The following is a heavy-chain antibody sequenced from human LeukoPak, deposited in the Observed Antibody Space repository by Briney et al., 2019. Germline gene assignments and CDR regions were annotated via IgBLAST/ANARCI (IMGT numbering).Heavy chain of an antibody. CDR2: IYYSGST. Sequence: SETLSLTCTVSGGSISSYYWSWIRQPPGKGLEWIGYIYYSGSTNYNPSLKSRVTISVDTSKNQFSLKLSPVTAADTAVYYCARGGYSYPYYFDYWGQGTLVTVSS. D-gene: IGHD5-18*01. J-gene: IGHJ4*02. CDR3: ARGGYSYPYYFDY. CDR1: GGSISSYY. V-gene: IGHV4-59*01.